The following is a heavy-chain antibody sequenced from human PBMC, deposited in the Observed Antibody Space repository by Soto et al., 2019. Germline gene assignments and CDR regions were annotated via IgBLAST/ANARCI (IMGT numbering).Heavy chain of an antibody. J-gene: IGHJ6*03. V-gene: IGHV4-31*03. CDR2: IYYSGST. CDR3: ASRPIAGVGYYYYMDV. CDR1: GGSISSGGYY. Sequence: SETLSLTCTVSGGSISSGGYYWSWIRQHPGKGLEWIGYIYYSGSTYYNPSLKSRVTISVDTSKNQFSLKLSSVTAADTAVYYCASRPIAGVGYYYYMDVWGKGTTVTVSS. D-gene: IGHD6-13*01.